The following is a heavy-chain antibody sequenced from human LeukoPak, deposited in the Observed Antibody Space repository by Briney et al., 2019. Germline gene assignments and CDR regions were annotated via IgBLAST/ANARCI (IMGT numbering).Heavy chain of an antibody. J-gene: IGHJ3*02. CDR1: GGSFSGYY. D-gene: IGHD3-10*01. CDR2: INHSGST. V-gene: IGHV4-34*01. Sequence: PSETLSLTRAVYGGSFSGYYWSWIRQPPGKGLEWIGEINHSGSTNYNPALKSRVTISVDTSKNQFSLKLSSVTAADTAVYYCAVSGESNAFDIWGQGTMVTVSS. CDR3: AVSGESNAFDI.